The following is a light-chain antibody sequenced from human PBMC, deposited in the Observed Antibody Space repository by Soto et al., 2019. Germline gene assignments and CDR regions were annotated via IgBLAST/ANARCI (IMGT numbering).Light chain of an antibody. CDR2: AAS. V-gene: IGKV1-39*01. CDR1: QSISSY. CDR3: QQSYSTPVFT. Sequence: DIQMTQSPSSLSASVGDRVTITCRASQSISSYLNWYQQKPGKAPKLLIYAASSLQSGVPSRFSGSGSGTDFALTICCLQPEDFATYYCQQSYSTPVFTFGPATKVDIK. J-gene: IGKJ3*01.